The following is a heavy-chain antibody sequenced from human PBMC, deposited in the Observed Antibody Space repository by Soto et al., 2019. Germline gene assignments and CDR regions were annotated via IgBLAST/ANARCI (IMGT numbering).Heavy chain of an antibody. CDR3: VRAHNYGMDA. Sequence: GASVKVSCKASGYIFSANYIHWVRQAPGQGLEWLGWINPHSGATNYAQKFLGRVTMSADTSASTAYMDLARLKSDDTAVYYCVRAHNYGMDAWGPGTPVTVSS. CDR1: GYIFSANY. CDR2: INPHSGAT. J-gene: IGHJ6*02. V-gene: IGHV1-2*02.